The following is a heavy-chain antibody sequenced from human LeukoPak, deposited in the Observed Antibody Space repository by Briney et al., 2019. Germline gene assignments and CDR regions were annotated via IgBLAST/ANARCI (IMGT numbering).Heavy chain of an antibody. V-gene: IGHV1-8*01. CDR3: ARGGWLQLSPYDY. CDR2: INPTGGNT. J-gene: IGHJ4*02. D-gene: IGHD5-24*01. CDR1: GYTFTSYY. Sequence: GASVKVSCKASGYTFTSYYMHWVRQAPGQGLEWMGLINPTGGNTGYAQKFQGRVTMTRNTSISTAYMELSSLRSEDTAVYYCARGGWLQLSPYDYWGQGTLVTVSS.